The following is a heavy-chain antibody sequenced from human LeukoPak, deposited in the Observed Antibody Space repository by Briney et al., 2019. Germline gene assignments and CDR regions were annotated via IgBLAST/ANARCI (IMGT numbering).Heavy chain of an antibody. CDR3: TRHPSGSGYAYGMGV. Sequence: GESLKISCKGSGYSFTSHCVGWARQMPGKGLEWMGIIYPGNSDTRYSHSFQGQVTLSADNSLTTAYLQWSRMQASDTAMYYYTRHPSGSGYAYGMGVWGQGTTVTASS. CDR1: GYSFTSHC. D-gene: IGHD3-10*01. CDR2: IYPGNSDT. J-gene: IGHJ6*02. V-gene: IGHV5-51*01.